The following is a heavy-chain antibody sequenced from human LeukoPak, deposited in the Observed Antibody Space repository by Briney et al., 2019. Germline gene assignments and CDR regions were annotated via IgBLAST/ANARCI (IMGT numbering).Heavy chain of an antibody. CDR2: VRFDGSYQ. J-gene: IGHJ4*02. Sequence: GGSLRLSCATSGFSFDNHGMRWVRQAPGKGLEWVTFVRFDGSYQLYTDSVEGRFTISRDNAKNSLYLRMNSLRAEDTAVYYCARSFIAAAATGYWGQGTLVTVSS. CDR1: GFSFDNHG. V-gene: IGHV3-30*02. D-gene: IGHD6-13*01. CDR3: ARSFIAAAATGY.